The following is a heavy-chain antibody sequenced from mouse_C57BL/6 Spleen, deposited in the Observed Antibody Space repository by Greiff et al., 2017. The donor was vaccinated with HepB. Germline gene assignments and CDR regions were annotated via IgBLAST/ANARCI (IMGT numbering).Heavy chain of an antibody. Sequence: QVQLQQSGPELVKPGASVKISCKASGYSFTSYYIHWVKQRPGQGLEWIGWIYPGSGNTKYNEKFKGKATLTADTSSSTAYMQLSSLTSEDSAVYYWARKDYGSSLDYWGQGTTLTVSS. CDR2: IYPGSGNT. V-gene: IGHV1-66*01. CDR1: GYSFTSYY. CDR3: ARKDYGSSLDY. D-gene: IGHD1-1*01. J-gene: IGHJ2*01.